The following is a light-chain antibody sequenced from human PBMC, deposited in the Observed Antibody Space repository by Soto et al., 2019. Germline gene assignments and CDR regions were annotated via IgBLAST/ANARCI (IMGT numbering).Light chain of an antibody. CDR3: QQYGSSPIT. CDR1: QSVSSN. CDR2: DAS. J-gene: IGKJ5*01. Sequence: GLTQSPGTLSLSPGERATLSCRASQSVSSNLAWYQQKPGQAPRLLISDASGRATGIPDRFSGSGSETDFSLTINRLEPEDFAVYFCQQYGSSPITFGQGTRLEIK. V-gene: IGKV3-20*01.